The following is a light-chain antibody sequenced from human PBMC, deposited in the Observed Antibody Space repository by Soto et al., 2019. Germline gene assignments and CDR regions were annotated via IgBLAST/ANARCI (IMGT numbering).Light chain of an antibody. V-gene: IGKV3-20*01. CDR1: QSVSSSY. CDR2: DIS. CDR3: QQYNNWPPIT. Sequence: EIVLTQSPGTLSLSPGERATLSCRASQSVSSSYLAWYQQKPGQAPRLLIYDISTRATGIPTRFSGSGSGTDFTLTITGLEPEDFAVYYCQQYNNWPPITFGQGTRLEIK. J-gene: IGKJ5*01.